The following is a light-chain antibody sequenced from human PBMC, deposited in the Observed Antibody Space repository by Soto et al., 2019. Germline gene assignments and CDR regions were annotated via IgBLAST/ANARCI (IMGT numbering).Light chain of an antibody. J-gene: IGLJ2*01. CDR2: DVS. V-gene: IGLV2-14*01. Sequence: HSVLTQPASVSGSPGQSITISCTGTSSDVGGYNYVSWYQQHPGKAPKLMIYDVSNRPSGISNRFSGSKAGNTASLTISGLQAEDEADYYCSSDTSSSTVVFGGGTKLTVL. CDR3: SSDTSSSTVV. CDR1: SSDVGGYNY.